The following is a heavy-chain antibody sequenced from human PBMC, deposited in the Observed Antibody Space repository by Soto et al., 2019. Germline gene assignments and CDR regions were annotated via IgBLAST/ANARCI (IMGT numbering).Heavy chain of an antibody. CDR1: GDSITSYY. J-gene: IGHJ4*02. CDR3: TKGRLRPSYFDS. CDR2: FCVSDLGNT. Sequence: SETLSPTCTVSGDSITSYYWSWVRQPPGKGLGWIGYFCVSDLGNTNYNYNPSLKSRVTISVDTSKNQFSLSLSAATAADTALYFCTKGRLRPSYFDSWGQGSLVTVSS. V-gene: IGHV4-59*01.